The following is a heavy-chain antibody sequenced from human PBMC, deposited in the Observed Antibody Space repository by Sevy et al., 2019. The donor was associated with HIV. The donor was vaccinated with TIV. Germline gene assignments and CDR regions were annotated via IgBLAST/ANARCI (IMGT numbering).Heavy chain of an antibody. Sequence: ASVKVSCKASGGTFSSYAISWVRQAPGQGLEWMGGIIPIFGTANYAQKFQGRVTITADESTSTAYMELSSLRSEDTAVYYCARVGSFMVQRLVGPFDYWGQGTLVTVSS. CDR1: GGTFSSYA. D-gene: IGHD6-13*01. CDR2: IIPIFGTA. V-gene: IGHV1-69*13. CDR3: ARVGSFMVQRLVGPFDY. J-gene: IGHJ4*02.